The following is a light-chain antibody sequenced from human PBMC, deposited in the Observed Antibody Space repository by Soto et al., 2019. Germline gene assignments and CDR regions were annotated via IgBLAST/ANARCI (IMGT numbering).Light chain of an antibody. CDR3: QQRSNWPPLP. J-gene: IGKJ4*01. Sequence: EIVLTQSPATLSLSPGERATLSCRASQSVSSYLAWYQQKPGQAPRLLIYDASNRATGIPARFSGSGSGTDFNLTISSLEPEDFAVYYCQQRSNWPPLPFGGGTKVEIK. V-gene: IGKV3-11*01. CDR2: DAS. CDR1: QSVSSY.